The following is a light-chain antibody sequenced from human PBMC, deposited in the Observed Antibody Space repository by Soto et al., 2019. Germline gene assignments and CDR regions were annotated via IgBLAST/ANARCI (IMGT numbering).Light chain of an antibody. Sequence: QSVLTQPPSVSAAPGQKVTISCSGSSSNVGGNSVSWYQQLPGTAPKLLIYDDNKRPSGIPDRFSGSKSGTSATLGITGFQTGDAADYYCGSWDSTLSDYVFGIGTKVTV. V-gene: IGLV1-51*01. CDR1: SSNVGGNS. J-gene: IGLJ1*01. CDR2: DDN. CDR3: GSWDSTLSDYV.